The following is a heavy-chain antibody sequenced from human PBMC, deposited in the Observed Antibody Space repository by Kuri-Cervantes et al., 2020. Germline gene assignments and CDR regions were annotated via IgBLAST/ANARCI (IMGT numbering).Heavy chain of an antibody. CDR1: GYTFTSYG. J-gene: IGHJ4*02. D-gene: IGHD6-6*01. V-gene: IGHV1-18*01. Sequence: ASVKVSCKASGYTFTSYGISWVRQAPGQGLEWMGWISAYNGNTNYAQKLQGRVTMTTDTSTRTAYMELRSLRTDDTAVYYCARSRYSTSPPGYWGQGTLVTVSS. CDR3: ARSRYSTSPPGY. CDR2: ISAYNGNT.